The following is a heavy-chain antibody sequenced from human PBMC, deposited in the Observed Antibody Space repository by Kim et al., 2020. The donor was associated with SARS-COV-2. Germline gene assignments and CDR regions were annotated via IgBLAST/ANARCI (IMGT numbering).Heavy chain of an antibody. J-gene: IGHJ1*01. CDR3: ARHSSSWYGVLVYFQH. Sequence: GESLKISCKGSGYSFTSHWIRWVRQMPGKGLEWMGRIDPSDSYTNYSPSFQGHVTISADKSISTAYLQWSSLKASDTAKYYCARHSSSWYGVLVYFQHWGQGTLVTVSS. CDR2: IDPSDSYT. D-gene: IGHD6-13*01. V-gene: IGHV5-10-1*01. CDR1: GYSFTSHW.